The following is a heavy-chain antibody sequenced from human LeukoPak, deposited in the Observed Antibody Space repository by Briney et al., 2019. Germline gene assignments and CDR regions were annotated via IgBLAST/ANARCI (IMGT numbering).Heavy chain of an antibody. J-gene: IGHJ3*02. CDR3: ARSLYNWNDGRVDAFDI. D-gene: IGHD1-20*01. V-gene: IGHV3-74*01. Sequence: PGGSLRLSCAASGFTFSSYWMHWVRPPPGKGLVWVSCIKTDGSSTSYADSVKGRFTISRDNARNTLYLQMDSLRAEDTAVYDCARSLYNWNDGRVDAFDIWGRETMLSVSS. CDR1: GFTFSSYW. CDR2: IKTDGSST.